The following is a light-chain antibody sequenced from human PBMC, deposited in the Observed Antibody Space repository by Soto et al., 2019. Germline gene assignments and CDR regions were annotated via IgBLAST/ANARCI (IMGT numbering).Light chain of an antibody. CDR2: WAS. V-gene: IGKV4-1*01. CDR3: QQYYSTPYT. CDR1: QSVLYSSNNKNY. J-gene: IGKJ2*01. Sequence: DIVMTQSPDSLAVSLGERATINCMSSQSVLYSSNNKNYLAWYQQKPGQPPKLLIYWASTRESGVPDRFSGSGSGTDLTLTISSLQAEDVAVYYGQQYYSTPYTFGQGTKLEIK.